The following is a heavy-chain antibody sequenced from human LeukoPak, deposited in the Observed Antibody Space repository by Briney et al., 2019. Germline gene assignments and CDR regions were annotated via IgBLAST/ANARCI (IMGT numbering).Heavy chain of an antibody. J-gene: IGHJ4*02. CDR3: ALLVAMAVRTDLQN. CDR2: INPNSGGT. CDR1: GYTFTGYY. D-gene: IGHD2-15*01. V-gene: IGHV1-2*06. Sequence: ASVKVSCKASGYTFTGYYMHWVRQAPGQGLEWMGRINPNSGGTNYAQKFQGRVTMTRDTSISTAYMELSRLRSDDTAVYYCALLVAMAVRTDLQNWGQGTLVTVFS.